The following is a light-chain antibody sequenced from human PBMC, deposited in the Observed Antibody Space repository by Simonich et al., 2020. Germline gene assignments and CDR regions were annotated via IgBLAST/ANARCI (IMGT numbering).Light chain of an antibody. CDR1: QSVLYSSNNKNY. CDR2: CAS. Sequence: DIVMTQSPDSLAVSLGERATINCKSSQSVLYSSNNKNYLAWYQQKPGQPPKLLIYCASTRESGVPDRFSGSGSGTDFTLPISSLQAEDVAVYYCQQYYSTLLTFGGGTKVEIK. J-gene: IGKJ4*01. CDR3: QQYYSTLLT. V-gene: IGKV4-1*01.